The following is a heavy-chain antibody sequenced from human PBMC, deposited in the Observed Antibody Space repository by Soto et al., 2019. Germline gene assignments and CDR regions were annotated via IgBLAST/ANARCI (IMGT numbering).Heavy chain of an antibody. J-gene: IGHJ6*03. Sequence: EVQLLESGGGLVQPGGSLRLSCAASGFTFSSYAMSWVRQAPGKGLEWVSAISGSGGSTYYADSVKGRFTISRDNSKNTLYLQMNSLRAEDTAVYYCARGPPIPAAMFYYYYYMDVWGKGTTVTVSS. D-gene: IGHD2-2*01. V-gene: IGHV3-23*01. CDR3: ARGPPIPAAMFYYYYYMDV. CDR2: ISGSGGST. CDR1: GFTFSSYA.